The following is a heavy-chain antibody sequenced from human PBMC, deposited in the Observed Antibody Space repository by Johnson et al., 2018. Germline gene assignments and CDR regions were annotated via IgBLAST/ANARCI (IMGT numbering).Heavy chain of an antibody. J-gene: IGHJ6*03. D-gene: IGHD3-10*01. V-gene: IGHV3-23*04. CDR2: ISGSSGAT. CDR1: GFTFSTSA. Sequence: EVQLVESGGGLVQPGGSXRLSCAASGFTFSTSAMSWVRQAPGKGLECASFISGSSGATNYAAAVRGRCTIARDNSNNTLDLQMNSLRAEDTAVYYCAKGVTMIRGIMISYYYYMDVWGKGTTVTVSS. CDR3: AKGVTMIRGIMISYYYYMDV.